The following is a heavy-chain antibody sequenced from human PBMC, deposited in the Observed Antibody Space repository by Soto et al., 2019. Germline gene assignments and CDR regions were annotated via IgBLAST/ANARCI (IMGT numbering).Heavy chain of an antibody. CDR2: ISGSGGST. J-gene: IGHJ3*02. CDR1: GFTFSSYA. CDR3: AKVSRYVVSWLPHHDAFDI. V-gene: IGHV3-23*01. Sequence: GGSLRLSCAASGFTFSSYAMSWVRQAPGKGLEWVSAISGSGGSTYYADSVKGRFTISRDNSKNTLYLQMNSLRAEDTAVYYCAKVSRYVVSWLPHHDAFDIWGQGTMVT. D-gene: IGHD3-22*01.